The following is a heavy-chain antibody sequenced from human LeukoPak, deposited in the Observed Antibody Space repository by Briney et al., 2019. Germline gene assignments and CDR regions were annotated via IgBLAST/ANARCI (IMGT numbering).Heavy chain of an antibody. D-gene: IGHD3-10*01. Sequence: GGSLRLSCAASVYIFSTFGFHWVRHAPGKGLEWGAVISKDGSNKYYADSVKGRFTISRDNSINTLYLQMNSLRAEDTAVYYCASPYYYASGSFDVWGQGTLVTVSS. CDR2: ISKDGSNK. CDR3: ASPYYYASGSFDV. CDR1: VYIFSTFG. J-gene: IGHJ4*02. V-gene: IGHV3-30*03.